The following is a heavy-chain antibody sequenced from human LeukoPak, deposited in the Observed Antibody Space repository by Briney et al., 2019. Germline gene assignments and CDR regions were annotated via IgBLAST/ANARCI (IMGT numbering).Heavy chain of an antibody. Sequence: PSETLSLTCTVSGDSINSGDYFWTWIRQPPGKGLEWIGFVYQSARTSCNPSLKSRVTISVDRSKNQFSLNLTSVTAADTAVYYCAREAYSGYDFDYWGQGTLVTVSS. J-gene: IGHJ4*02. CDR3: AREAYSGYDFDY. CDR1: GDSINSGDYF. D-gene: IGHD5-12*01. CDR2: VYQSART. V-gene: IGHV4-30-2*01.